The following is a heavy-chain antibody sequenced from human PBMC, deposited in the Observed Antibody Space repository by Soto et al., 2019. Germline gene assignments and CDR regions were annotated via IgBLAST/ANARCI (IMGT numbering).Heavy chain of an antibody. J-gene: IGHJ6*02. V-gene: IGHV1-18*01. CDR3: ARLGVVVVAASASYYYYGMDV. Sequence: WASVKVSCKASGYTFTSYGISWVRQAPGQGLEWMGWISAYNGNTNYAQKLQGRVTMTTDTSTSTAYMELRSLRSDDTAVYYCARLGVVVVAASASYYYYGMDVWGQGTTVTVSS. D-gene: IGHD2-15*01. CDR2: ISAYNGNT. CDR1: GYTFTSYG.